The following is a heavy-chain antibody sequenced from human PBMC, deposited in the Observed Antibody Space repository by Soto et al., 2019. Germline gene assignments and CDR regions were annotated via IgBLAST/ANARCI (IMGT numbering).Heavy chain of an antibody. CDR2: ISYDGSNK. V-gene: IGHV3-30*18. Sequence: GGSLRLSCAASGFTFSSYGMHWVRQAPGKGLEWVAVISYDGSNKYYADSVKGRFTISRDNSKNTLYLQMNSLRAEDTAVYYCAKDVATQPHYYMDVWGKGTTVTVSS. J-gene: IGHJ6*03. CDR1: GFTFSSYG. CDR3: AKDVATQPHYYMDV. D-gene: IGHD5-12*01.